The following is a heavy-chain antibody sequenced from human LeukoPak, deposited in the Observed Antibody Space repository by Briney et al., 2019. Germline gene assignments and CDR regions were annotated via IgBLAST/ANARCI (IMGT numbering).Heavy chain of an antibody. V-gene: IGHV3-48*02. CDR2: ISGSSRTI. D-gene: IGHD3-22*01. CDR1: GINFSGYS. CDR3: AIRGYYDTTYAYDYHAMDV. J-gene: IGHJ6*02. Sequence: GGSLRLSCAASGINFSGYSMHWVRQAPGKGLEWVSYISGSSRTIYYADSVKGRFTISRDNAKNSLHLQINSLRDEDTAVYYCAIRGYYDTTYAYDYHAMDVWGQGTAVTVSS.